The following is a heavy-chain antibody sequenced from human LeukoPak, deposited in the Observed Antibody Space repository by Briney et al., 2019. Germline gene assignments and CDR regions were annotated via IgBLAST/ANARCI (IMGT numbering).Heavy chain of an antibody. J-gene: IGHJ4*02. Sequence: GGSLRLSCAASGFTFSTYGMHWVRQAPGKGLEWVAVISYDGSNEYYADSVKGRFTISRDNSKNTLYLQMSSLRAEDTAVYYCAKEFNRGLPDYWGQGTLVTVSS. CDR3: AKEFNRGLPDY. CDR1: GFTFSTYG. CDR2: ISYDGSNE. D-gene: IGHD2-21*01. V-gene: IGHV3-30*18.